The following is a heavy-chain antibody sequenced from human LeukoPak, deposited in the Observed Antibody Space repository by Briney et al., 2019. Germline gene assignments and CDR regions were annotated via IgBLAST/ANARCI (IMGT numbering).Heavy chain of an antibody. CDR2: ISSSSSTI. D-gene: IGHD3-22*01. J-gene: IGHJ4*02. Sequence: GGSLRLSCAASGFSFSSYSMNWVRQAPGKGLEWVSYISSSSSTIYYADSVKGRFTISRDNAKNSLYLQMNSLRAEDTAVYYCASSTFAVVVSNFDYWGQGTLVTVSS. CDR3: ASSTFAVVVSNFDY. V-gene: IGHV3-48*01. CDR1: GFSFSSYS.